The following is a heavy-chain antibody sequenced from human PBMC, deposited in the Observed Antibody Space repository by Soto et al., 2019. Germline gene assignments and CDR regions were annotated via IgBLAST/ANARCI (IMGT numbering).Heavy chain of an antibody. J-gene: IGHJ4*02. Sequence: EVQLLESGGGLVQPGGSLRLTFAASPFPFSIYSLNWVRQAPGKGLDWSPYTTSDTNTIKYADSVKGRFTISRDNAKNLVYLQMNSLREEDTAVYFCARSVEGHFDYWGQGAVVTVSS. CDR3: ARSVEGHFDY. V-gene: IGHV3-48*02. D-gene: IGHD6-19*01. CDR2: TTSDTNTI. CDR1: PFPFSIYS.